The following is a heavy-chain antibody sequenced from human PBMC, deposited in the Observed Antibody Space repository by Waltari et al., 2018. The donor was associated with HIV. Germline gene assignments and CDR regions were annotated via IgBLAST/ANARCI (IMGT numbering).Heavy chain of an antibody. D-gene: IGHD3-9*01. V-gene: IGHV3-30*01. Sequence: QVQLVESGGGVVQSGGSLRLSCTPPASTPVTRVPPWSPQAPGKGLECVASIVDEGGHTYYADSVKGRFIISRDKSKNTVFLDMNSLRLEDTALYYCARSRYYDDFTGYSYYFDHWGRGTLVTVSS. J-gene: IGHJ4*02. CDR2: IVDEGGHT. CDR1: ASTPVTRV. CDR3: ARSRYYDDFTGYSYYFDH.